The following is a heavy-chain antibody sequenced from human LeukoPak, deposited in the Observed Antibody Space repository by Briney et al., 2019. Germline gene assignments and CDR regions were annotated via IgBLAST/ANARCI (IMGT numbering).Heavy chain of an antibody. J-gene: IGHJ4*02. CDR2: ISYDGSNK. V-gene: IGHV3-30*03. CDR3: ARRFLEWSGFDY. CDR1: GFTFSSYG. D-gene: IGHD3-3*01. Sequence: GGSLRLSCAASGFTFSSYGMHWVRQAPGKGLEWVAVISYDGSNKYYADSVKGRFTISRDNSKNTLYLQMNSLRAEDTAVYYCARRFLEWSGFDYWGQGTLVTVSS.